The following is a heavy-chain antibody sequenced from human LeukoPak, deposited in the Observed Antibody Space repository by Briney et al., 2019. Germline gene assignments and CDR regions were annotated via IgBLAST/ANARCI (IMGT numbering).Heavy chain of an antibody. D-gene: IGHD3-9*01. CDR3: ARVDFDWLFSSPSRFDP. J-gene: IGHJ5*02. Sequence: PSETLSLTCAVYGGSFSGYYWSWIRQPPGKGLEWIGEINHSGSTNYNPSLKSRVTISVDTSKNQFSLKLSSVTAADTAVYYCARVDFDWLFSSPSRFDPWGQGTLVTVSS. CDR2: INHSGST. CDR1: GGSFSGYY. V-gene: IGHV4-34*01.